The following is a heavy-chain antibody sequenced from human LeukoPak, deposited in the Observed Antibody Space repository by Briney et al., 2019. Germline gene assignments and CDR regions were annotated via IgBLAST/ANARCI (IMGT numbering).Heavy chain of an antibody. V-gene: IGHV3-7*01. CDR3: ARGGSYFDY. J-gene: IGHJ4*02. CDR1: AFTFNNYW. CDR2: IKQDGSEK. Sequence: GGSLRLSCAASAFTFNNYWMSWVRQAPGKGLEWVANIKQDGSEKYYVDSVKGRFTISRDNAKNSLYVQMNSLRAEDTAVYYCARGGSYFDYWGQGTLVTVSS. D-gene: IGHD2-15*01.